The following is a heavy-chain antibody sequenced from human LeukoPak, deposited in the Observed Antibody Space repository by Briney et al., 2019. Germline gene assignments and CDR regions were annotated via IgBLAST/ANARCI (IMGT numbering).Heavy chain of an antibody. V-gene: IGHV4-59*08. D-gene: IGHD3-3*01. Sequence: SETLSLTCIVSSGFISSYYWSWIRQPPGKGLEWIGYIYYSGSTNYNPSLKSRVTISVDTSKNQFSLKLSSVTAADTAVYYCARRRGPYDFWGGYYTGNYMDVWGKGTTVTVSS. J-gene: IGHJ6*03. CDR1: SGFISSYY. CDR2: IYYSGST. CDR3: ARRRGPYDFWGGYYTGNYMDV.